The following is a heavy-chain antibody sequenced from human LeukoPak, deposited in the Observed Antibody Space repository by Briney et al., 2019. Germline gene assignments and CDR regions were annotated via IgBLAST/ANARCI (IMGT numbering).Heavy chain of an antibody. Sequence: SETLSLTCAVYGGSFSGYYWSWICQPPGKGLEWIGEIDHSGSTNYNPSLKSRVTISVDTSKNQFSLKLSSVTAADTAVYYCARGPTYNWNSQRYYYYYYGMDVWGQGTTVTVSS. CDR1: GGSFSGYY. J-gene: IGHJ6*02. D-gene: IGHD1-7*01. CDR2: IDHSGST. V-gene: IGHV4-34*01. CDR3: ARGPTYNWNSQRYYYYYYGMDV.